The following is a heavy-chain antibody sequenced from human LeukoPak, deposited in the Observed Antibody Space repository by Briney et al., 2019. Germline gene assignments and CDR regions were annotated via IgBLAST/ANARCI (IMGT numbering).Heavy chain of an antibody. V-gene: IGHV3-74*01. J-gene: IGHJ5*02. CDR1: GFTISSYW. CDR2: IKGDGSSI. D-gene: IGHD1-26*01. Sequence: GGSLRLSCAASGFTISSYWMHWVRQAPGKGLVWVSRIKGDGSSISYADSVKGRFTISRDNAKNTLYLQMNSLRVEDTAVYYCARDSAMTMGNCLDPWGQGTLVTVSS. CDR3: ARDSAMTMGNCLDP.